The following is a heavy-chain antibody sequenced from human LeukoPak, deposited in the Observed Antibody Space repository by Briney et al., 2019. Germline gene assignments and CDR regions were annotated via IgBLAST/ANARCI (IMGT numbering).Heavy chain of an antibody. CDR1: GASISSDY. V-gene: IGHV4-59*08. CDR2: ISYSGST. D-gene: IGHD2-8*01. J-gene: IGHJ2*01. Sequence: PSETLSLTCAASGASISSDYWSWIRQPPGKGLALIGFISYSGSTTYNPSLKSRVTISVDTSRSQFSLKLTSVTAADTAVYYCARLGSNNGWYWHFDVWGRGTLVTVSS. CDR3: ARLGSNNGWYWHFDV.